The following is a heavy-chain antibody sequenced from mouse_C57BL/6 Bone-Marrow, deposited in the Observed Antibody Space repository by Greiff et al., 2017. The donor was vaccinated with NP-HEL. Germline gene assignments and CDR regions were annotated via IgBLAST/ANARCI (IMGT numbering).Heavy chain of an antibody. J-gene: IGHJ4*01. CDR3: ARRGLGSSYENYAMDY. CDR1: GYTFTTYP. CDR2: FHPYNDAI. V-gene: IGHV1-47*01. D-gene: IGHD1-1*01. Sequence: VQLMESGAELVKPGASVKMSCKASGYTFTTYPIEWMKQNHGKSLEWIGNFHPYNDAIKYTEKFKGKATLTVEKSSSTIYLELSRLTSDDSAVYYCARRGLGSSYENYAMDYWGQGTSVTVSS.